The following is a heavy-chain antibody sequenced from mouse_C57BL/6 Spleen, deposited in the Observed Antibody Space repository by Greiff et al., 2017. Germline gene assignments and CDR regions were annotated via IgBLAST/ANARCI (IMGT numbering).Heavy chain of an antibody. V-gene: IGHV1-62-2*01. CDR2: FYPGSGSI. CDR1: GYTFTEYT. Sequence: QVQLQQSGAELKPGASVKLSCKASGYTFTEYTIHWVKQRSGQGLEWIGWFYPGSGSIKYNEKFKDKATLTADKSSSTVYMELSRLTSEDSAVYFCARHGGYYYGSSSPFAYWGQGTLVTVSA. D-gene: IGHD1-1*01. CDR3: ARHGGYYYGSSSPFAY. J-gene: IGHJ3*01.